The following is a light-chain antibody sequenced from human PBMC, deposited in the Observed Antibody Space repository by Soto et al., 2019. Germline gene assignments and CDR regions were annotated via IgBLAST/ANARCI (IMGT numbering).Light chain of an antibody. V-gene: IGKV1-5*01. CDR2: DAS. CDR1: QSISSW. Sequence: DIQMTQSPSTLSASVGARVTITCRASQSISSWLAWYQQKPGKAPKLLIYDASSLESGVPSRFSGRRSWTEFTLTVSRLQPYDLASYYCQLYNRYVYPFGQGIKQDIK. CDR3: QLYNRYVYP. J-gene: IGKJ2*01.